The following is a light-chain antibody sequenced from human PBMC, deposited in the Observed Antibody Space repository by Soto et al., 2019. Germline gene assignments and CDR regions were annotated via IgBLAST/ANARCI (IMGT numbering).Light chain of an antibody. CDR2: GAS. V-gene: IGKV3-20*01. CDR3: QQYGSSPLT. J-gene: IGKJ4*01. CDR1: QSVTSSY. Sequence: EIVLTQSPGTLSLSPGERATLSCRASQSVTSSYLAWYQQKPGQAPRLLIYGASSRATGIADRFSSSGSGTDFTLIINRLEPEDFAVYYCQQYGSSPLTFGGGTKVEIK.